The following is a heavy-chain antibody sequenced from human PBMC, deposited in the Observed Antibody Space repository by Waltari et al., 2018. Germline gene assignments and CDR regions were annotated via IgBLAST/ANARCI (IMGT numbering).Heavy chain of an antibody. Sequence: EVLLVESGGGLVQTGGSLRLSCAASRFTFSNYWMNWVRKAPGKGLGWVANINQDGSEEYYVDSVKGRFTISRDNAKNSLYLEMKTLRAEDTAIYYCARTGARWLQFAAFDIWGQGTMVTVSS. V-gene: IGHV3-7*01. CDR2: INQDGSEE. CDR3: ARTGARWLQFAAFDI. CDR1: RFTFSNYW. J-gene: IGHJ3*02. D-gene: IGHD5-12*01.